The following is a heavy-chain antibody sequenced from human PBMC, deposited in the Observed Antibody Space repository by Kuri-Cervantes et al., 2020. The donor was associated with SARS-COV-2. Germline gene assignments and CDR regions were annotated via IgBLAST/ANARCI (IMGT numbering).Heavy chain of an antibody. J-gene: IGHJ2*01. D-gene: IGHD4-17*01. V-gene: IGHV3-23*01. CDR2: ISGSGGST. CDR1: GFTFSSYA. Sequence: GGSLRLSCAASGFTFSSYAMSWVCQAPGKGLEWVSAISGSGGSTYYADSVKGRFTISRDNSKNTLYLQMNGLRAEDTAVYYCARNPTYGDYPYWYFDLWGRGTLVTVSS. CDR3: ARNPTYGDYPYWYFDL.